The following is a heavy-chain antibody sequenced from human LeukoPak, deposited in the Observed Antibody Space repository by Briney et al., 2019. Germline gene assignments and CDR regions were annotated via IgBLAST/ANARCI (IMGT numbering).Heavy chain of an antibody. CDR1: GGSISSSNW. Sequence: SGTLSLTCAVSGGSISSSNWWSWVRQPPGKGLEWIGEIYHSGSTNYNPSLKSRVTISVDKSKNQFSLKLSSVTAADTAVYYCARTHRRFYGSGSYYSLYYFDYWGQGTLVTVSS. CDR2: IYHSGST. J-gene: IGHJ4*02. CDR3: ARTHRRFYGSGSYYSLYYFDY. V-gene: IGHV4-4*02. D-gene: IGHD3-10*01.